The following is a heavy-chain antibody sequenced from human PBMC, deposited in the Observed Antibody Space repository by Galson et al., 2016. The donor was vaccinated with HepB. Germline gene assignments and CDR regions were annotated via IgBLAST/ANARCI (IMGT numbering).Heavy chain of an antibody. CDR1: GGSISIYS. CDR2: ISYSGST. CDR3: ARGGRTSWYFDH. V-gene: IGHV4-59*01. J-gene: IGHJ4*02. Sequence: SETLSLTCTVSGGSISIYSWHWIRQPPGKGLEWIGYISYSGSTDYNPSLKSRVTISVDTSKNQFSLQLNSVTAADTAIYYCARGGRTSWYFDHWGQGTLVTVSS. D-gene: IGHD3-16*01.